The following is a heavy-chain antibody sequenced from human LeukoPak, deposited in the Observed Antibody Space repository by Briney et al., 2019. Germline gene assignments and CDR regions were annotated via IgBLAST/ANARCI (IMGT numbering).Heavy chain of an antibody. CDR2: INPNSGVT. CDR1: GYTFTGYY. CDR3: AREDIVLVSAAKDY. D-gene: IGHD2-2*01. V-gene: IGHV1-2*02. J-gene: IGHJ4*02. Sequence: VASVKVSCKASGYTFTGYYMHWVRQAPGQGLEWMGWINPNSGVTNYAQKFQGRVTMTRDTSVSTAYMELRRLRSDDTAVYYCAREDIVLVSAAKDYWGQGTLVTVSS.